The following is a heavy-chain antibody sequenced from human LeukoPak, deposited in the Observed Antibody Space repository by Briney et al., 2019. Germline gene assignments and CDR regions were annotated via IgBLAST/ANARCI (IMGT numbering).Heavy chain of an antibody. CDR1: GFTLCRYA. CDR3: VKDRASNSWYGGFDI. V-gene: IGHV3-64D*06. Sequence: GGSLRLSCSASGFTLCRYAMHWVRPAPGEGVEYVSAVSGNGDTTYYADSEKGRITIFRDNSKKSLFMQMTSLRDEDTAMYYCVKDRASNSWYGGFDIWGRGTMVTV. J-gene: IGHJ3*02. CDR2: VSGNGDTT. D-gene: IGHD6-13*01.